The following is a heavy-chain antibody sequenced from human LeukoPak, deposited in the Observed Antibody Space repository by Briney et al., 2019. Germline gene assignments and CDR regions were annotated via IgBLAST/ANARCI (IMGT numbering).Heavy chain of an antibody. CDR1: GYSFTSYW. CDR3: ARQSHSSSSNHSIIY. D-gene: IGHD6-6*01. V-gene: IGHV5-51*01. CDR2: IYPGDSDT. Sequence: GESLKISCKGSGYSFTSYWIGWVRQMPGKGLEWMGIIYPGDSDTRYSPSFQGQVTISADKSISTAYLQWSSLKASDTAMYYCARQSHSSSSNHSIIYWGQGTLVTVSS. J-gene: IGHJ4*02.